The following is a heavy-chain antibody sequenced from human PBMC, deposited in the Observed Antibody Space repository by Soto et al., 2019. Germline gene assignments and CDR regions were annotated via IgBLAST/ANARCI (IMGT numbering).Heavy chain of an antibody. J-gene: IGHJ4*02. D-gene: IGHD6-13*01. CDR2: ISYDGSNK. Sequence: QVQLVESGGGVVQPGRSLRLSCAASGFTFSSYGMHWVRQAPGKGLERVAVISYDGSNKYYADSVKGRFTISRDNSKNTLYLQMNSLRAEDTAVYYCAKDSSGIAAAGNVDYWGQGTLVTVSS. V-gene: IGHV3-30*18. CDR3: AKDSSGIAAAGNVDY. CDR1: GFTFSSYG.